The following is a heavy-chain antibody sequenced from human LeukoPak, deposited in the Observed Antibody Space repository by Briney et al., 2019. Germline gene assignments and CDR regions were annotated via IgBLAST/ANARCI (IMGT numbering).Heavy chain of an antibody. CDR1: GYTFTRYY. J-gene: IGHJ5*02. CDR2: INPSGGST. V-gene: IGHV1-46*01. Sequence: ASVKVSCKASGYTFTRYYMHWVRQAPGQGLEWMGIINPSGGSTSYAQKFQGRATMTRDTSTSTVYMELSSLRSEDTAVYYCARRDYDILTGYGNWFDPWGQGTLVTVSS. D-gene: IGHD3-9*01. CDR3: ARRDYDILTGYGNWFDP.